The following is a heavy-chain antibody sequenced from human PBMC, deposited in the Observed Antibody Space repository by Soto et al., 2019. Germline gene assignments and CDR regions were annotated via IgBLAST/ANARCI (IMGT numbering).Heavy chain of an antibody. CDR2: ISYDGSNK. J-gene: IGHJ6*02. CDR1: GFTFSSYA. CDR3: ARGVDYYYYYGVDV. Sequence: LRLSCAASGFTFSSYAMHWVRQAPGKGLEWVAVISYDGSNKYYADSVKGRFTISRDNSKNTLYLQMNSLRAEDTAVYYCARGVDYYYYYGVDVWGQGTTVTVSS. V-gene: IGHV3-30-3*01.